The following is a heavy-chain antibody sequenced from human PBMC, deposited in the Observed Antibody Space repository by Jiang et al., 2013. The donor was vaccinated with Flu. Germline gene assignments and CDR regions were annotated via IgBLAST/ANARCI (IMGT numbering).Heavy chain of an antibody. Sequence: GVSITRDVLELDPAVPTGRRLEWIGFIQHIGSSTKNPSLKSRVTMSVDTSKNQFSLRLSSVTAADTAVYYCARLYCHSGTCYSDYWGQGALVTVSS. CDR2: IQHIGSS. CDR3: ARLYCHSGTCYSDY. D-gene: IGHD2-15*01. CDR1: GVSITRDV. V-gene: IGHV4-59*01. J-gene: IGHJ4*02.